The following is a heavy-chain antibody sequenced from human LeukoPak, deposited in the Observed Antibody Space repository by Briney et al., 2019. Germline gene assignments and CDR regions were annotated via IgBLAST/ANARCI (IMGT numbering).Heavy chain of an antibody. J-gene: IGHJ6*02. CDR1: QFIFTYYA. Sequence: GGSLRLSCAASQFIFTYYAIHWVRQAPGKGLEWVTSLSYDGGDKHYADSVKGRLTVSRDSSKNTVYLQMNGLTTADTAVYHCGKDLAGGALDVWGQGTTVTVS. D-gene: IGHD4/OR15-4a*01. CDR3: GKDLAGGALDV. V-gene: IGHV3-30-3*01. CDR2: LSYDGGDK.